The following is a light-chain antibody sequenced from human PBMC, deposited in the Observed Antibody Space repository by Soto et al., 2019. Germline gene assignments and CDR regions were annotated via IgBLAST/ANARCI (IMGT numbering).Light chain of an antibody. CDR2: DAS. CDR3: QQYNSYSPRT. CDR1: QSISKW. V-gene: IGKV1-5*01. Sequence: DIQMTQSPSTLSASVGDRVNITRRASQSISKWLAWYQQKPGKAPKLLIYDASSLGSGVPSRFSGSGSGTEFTLSISSLQPDDFATYYCQQYNSYSPRTFGQGTKVDIK. J-gene: IGKJ1*01.